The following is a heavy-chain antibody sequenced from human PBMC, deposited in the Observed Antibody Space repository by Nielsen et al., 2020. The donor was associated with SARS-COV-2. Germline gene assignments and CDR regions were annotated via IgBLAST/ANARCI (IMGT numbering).Heavy chain of an antibody. CDR3: AKLRLLTGVDY. D-gene: IGHD7-27*01. Sequence: GSLRLSCAASGFTFSSYGMHWVRQAPGKGLEWVAVISYDGSNKYYADSVKGRFTISRDNSKNTLYLQMNSLRAEDTAVYYCAKLRLLTGVDYWGQGTLVTVSS. CDR1: GFTFSSYG. CDR2: ISYDGSNK. J-gene: IGHJ4*02. V-gene: IGHV3-30*18.